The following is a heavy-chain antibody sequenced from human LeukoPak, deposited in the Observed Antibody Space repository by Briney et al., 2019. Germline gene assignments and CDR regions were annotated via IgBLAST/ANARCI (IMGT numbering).Heavy chain of an antibody. Sequence: SETLSLTCTVSGGSLSTDYWSWIRQPPGEGREWIGSIYYTGSTYYNPSPKSRVTISVDTSKNQFSLKLSSVTAADTAVYYCVNVVAAGKGLHYYYYMDVWGKGTTVTVSS. CDR1: GGSLSTDY. CDR3: VNVVAAGKGLHYYYYMDV. V-gene: IGHV4-59*04. J-gene: IGHJ6*03. D-gene: IGHD6-13*01. CDR2: IYYTGST.